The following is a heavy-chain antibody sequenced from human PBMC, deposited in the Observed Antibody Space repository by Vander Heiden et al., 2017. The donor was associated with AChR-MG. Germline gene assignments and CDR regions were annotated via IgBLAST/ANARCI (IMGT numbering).Heavy chain of an antibody. D-gene: IGHD6-13*01. CDR3: ARDRLSGIAAAGHSRYFDY. Sequence: QVQLVQSGAEVKKPGASVKVSCKASGYTFTSYYMHWVRQAPGQGLEWMGIINPSGGSTSYAQKFQGRVTMTRDTSTSTVYMELSSLRSEDTAVYYCARDRLSGIAAAGHSRYFDYWGQGTLVTVSS. J-gene: IGHJ4*02. CDR2: INPSGGST. V-gene: IGHV1-46*01. CDR1: GYTFTSYY.